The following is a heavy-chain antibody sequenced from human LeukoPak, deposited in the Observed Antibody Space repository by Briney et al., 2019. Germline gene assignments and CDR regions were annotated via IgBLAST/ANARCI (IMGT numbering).Heavy chain of an antibody. Sequence: GASVKVSCKASGYTFTSYYMHWVRQAPGQGLEWMGIINSSGGSTSYAQKFQGRVTMTRDTSTSTVYMELSSLRSEDTAVYYCARDHPHHSSSWYPLDYWGQGTLVTVSS. V-gene: IGHV1-46*01. CDR1: GYTFTSYY. CDR2: INSSGGST. D-gene: IGHD6-13*01. J-gene: IGHJ4*02. CDR3: ARDHPHHSSSWYPLDY.